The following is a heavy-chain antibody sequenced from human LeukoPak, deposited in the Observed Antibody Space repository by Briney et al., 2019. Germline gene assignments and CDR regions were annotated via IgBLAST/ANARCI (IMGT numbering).Heavy chain of an antibody. CDR3: AKSPYYDFWSGASHFDY. Sequence: GGSLRLSCAASGFTFSSYAMSWVRQAPGKGPEWVSAISGSGGSTYYADSVKGRFTISRDNSKNTLYLQMNSPRAEDTAVYYCAKSPYYDFWSGASHFDYWGQGTLVTVSS. D-gene: IGHD3-3*01. CDR2: ISGSGGST. V-gene: IGHV3-23*01. J-gene: IGHJ4*02. CDR1: GFTFSSYA.